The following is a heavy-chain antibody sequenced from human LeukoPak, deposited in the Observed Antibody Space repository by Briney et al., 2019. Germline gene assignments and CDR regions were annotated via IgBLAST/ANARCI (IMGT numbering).Heavy chain of an antibody. CDR3: AKRSTVTTGRLES. Sequence: SVGSLRLSCAASGFTFSNYAMSWVRQAPGKGLEWVSGISGSGGSTHYADSVKGRFTISKDNSKNTLYLQMNSLRAEDTAIYCCAKRSTVTTGRLESWGQGTLVTVSS. D-gene: IGHD4-17*01. CDR2: ISGSGGST. V-gene: IGHV3-23*01. J-gene: IGHJ4*02. CDR1: GFTFSNYA.